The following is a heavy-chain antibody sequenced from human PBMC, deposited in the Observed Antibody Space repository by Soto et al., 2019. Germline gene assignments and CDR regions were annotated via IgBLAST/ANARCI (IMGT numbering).Heavy chain of an antibody. CDR3: ARARSSSPRYYGMDV. CDR1: WFTVSSNY. CDR2: IYSGGST. V-gene: IGHV3-53*01. D-gene: IGHD6-13*01. Sequence: PGGSLRLSCAASWFTVSSNYMSWVRQAPGKGLEWVSVIYSGGSTYYADSVKGRFTISRDNSKNTLYLQMNSLRAEDTAGYYCARARSSSPRYYGMDVWGQGTTVTVSS. J-gene: IGHJ6*02.